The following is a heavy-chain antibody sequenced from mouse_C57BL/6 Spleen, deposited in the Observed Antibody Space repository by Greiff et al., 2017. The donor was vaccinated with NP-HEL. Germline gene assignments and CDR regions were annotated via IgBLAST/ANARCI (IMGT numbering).Heavy chain of an antibody. CDR1: GYTFTSYD. Sequence: QVQMKESGPELVKPGASVKLSCKASGYTFTSYDINWVKQRPGQGLEWIGWIYPRDGSTKYNEKFKGKATLTVDTSSSTAYMELHSLTSEDSAVYFCARFGGLSPYAMDYWGQGTSVTVAS. V-gene: IGHV1-85*01. D-gene: IGHD2-2*01. J-gene: IGHJ4*01. CDR2: IYPRDGST. CDR3: ARFGGLSPYAMDY.